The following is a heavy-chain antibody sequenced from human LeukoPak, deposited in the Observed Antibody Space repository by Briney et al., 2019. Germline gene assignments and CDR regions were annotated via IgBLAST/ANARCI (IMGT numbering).Heavy chain of an antibody. CDR1: GFTFSSYW. CDR2: IYSGGTT. D-gene: IGHD4-17*01. V-gene: IGHV3-53*01. Sequence: GGSLRLSCAASGFTFSSYWMSWVRQAPGKGLEWVSVIYSGGTTYYADSVKGRFTISRDNSNNTLYLQMNSLRAEDTAVYYCARGPVTRFEIWGQGTMVTVSS. CDR3: ARGPVTRFEI. J-gene: IGHJ3*02.